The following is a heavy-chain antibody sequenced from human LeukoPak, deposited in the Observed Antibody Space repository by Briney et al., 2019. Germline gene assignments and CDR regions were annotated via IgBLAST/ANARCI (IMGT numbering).Heavy chain of an antibody. CDR1: GYTFGDYA. Sequence: GGSLRLSCTVSGYTFGDYALTWFRQAPGKGLEWVGFIRTKTYAEATEYAASVKGRFNFSRDDSNSIAHLQMNSLKTEDTAVYYCSRGLRFPDVWGKGTTVTVSS. CDR3: SRGLRFPDV. CDR2: IRTKTYAEAT. J-gene: IGHJ6*04. V-gene: IGHV3-49*03. D-gene: IGHD3-3*01.